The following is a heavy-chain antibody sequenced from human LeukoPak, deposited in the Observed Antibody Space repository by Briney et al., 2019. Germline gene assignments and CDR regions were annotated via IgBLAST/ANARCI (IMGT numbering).Heavy chain of an antibody. CDR3: AKGVFKGDYVCYYFDY. CDR2: ISGSGGST. D-gene: IGHD4-17*01. V-gene: IGHV3-23*01. CDR1: GFTFSSYA. Sequence: GGSLRLSCAASGFTFSSYAMSWVRQAPGKGLEWVSAISGSGGSTYYADSVKGRFTISRDNPKNTLYLQMNSLRAEDTAVYYCAKGVFKGDYVCYYFDYWGQGTLVTVSS. J-gene: IGHJ4*02.